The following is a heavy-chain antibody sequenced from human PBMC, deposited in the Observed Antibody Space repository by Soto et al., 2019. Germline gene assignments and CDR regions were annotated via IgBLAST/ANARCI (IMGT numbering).Heavy chain of an antibody. CDR1: GGSISSGDYY. Sequence: KPSETLSLTCTVSGGSISSGDYYWSWIRQPPGKGLEWIGYIYYSGSTYYNPSLKSRVTISVDTSKNQFSLKLSSVTAADTAVFYCASYIVGATTAFDYWGQGTLVTVSS. CDR2: IYYSGST. D-gene: IGHD1-26*01. J-gene: IGHJ4*02. CDR3: ASYIVGATTAFDY. V-gene: IGHV4-30-4*01.